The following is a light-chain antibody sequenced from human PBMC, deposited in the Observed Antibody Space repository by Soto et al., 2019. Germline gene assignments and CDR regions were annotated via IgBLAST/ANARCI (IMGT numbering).Light chain of an antibody. CDR2: AAS. CDR1: QNVGSNY. J-gene: IGKJ1*01. V-gene: IGKV3-20*01. CDR3: QQYGSSPWT. Sequence: EIVLTQSPGTLSLSPGDRATLSCRASQNVGSNYLAWYQQKPGQAPRLLIYAASSRAPGIPARFSGSGSGTDFTLTISRLDPEDFAVYHCQQYGSSPWTFGQGTKVEIK.